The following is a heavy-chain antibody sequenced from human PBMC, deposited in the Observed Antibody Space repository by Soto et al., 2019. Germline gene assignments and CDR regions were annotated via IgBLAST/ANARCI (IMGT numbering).Heavy chain of an antibody. V-gene: IGHV3-30-3*01. CDR3: ARVKGLGYDSSGYYFDY. CDR2: ISYDGSNK. J-gene: IGHJ4*02. D-gene: IGHD3-22*01. CDR1: GFTFSSYA. Sequence: GVSLRLSFAASGFTFSSYAMHWVRQAPGKGLEWVAVISYDGSNKYYADSVKGRFTISRDNSKNTLYLQMNSLRAEDTAVYYCARVKGLGYDSSGYYFDYWGQGTLVTVSS.